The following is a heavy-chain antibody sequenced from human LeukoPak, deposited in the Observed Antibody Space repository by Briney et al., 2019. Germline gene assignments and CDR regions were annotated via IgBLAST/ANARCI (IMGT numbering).Heavy chain of an antibody. CDR2: ISWDGGST. Sequence: PGGSLRLSCAASGFTFDDYAMHWVRQAPGKGLEWVSLISWDGGSTYYADSVKGRFTISRDNSKNSLYLQMNSLRVDDTGLYYCARRNYYYYYMDVWGKGTTVTVSS. CDR1: GFTFDDYA. V-gene: IGHV3-43D*03. J-gene: IGHJ6*03. CDR3: ARRNYYYYYMDV.